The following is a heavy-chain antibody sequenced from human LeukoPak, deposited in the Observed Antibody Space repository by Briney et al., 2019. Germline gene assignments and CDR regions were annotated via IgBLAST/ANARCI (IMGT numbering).Heavy chain of an antibody. CDR1: GFTFSDYA. CDR3: ARVEDGRFDY. D-gene: IGHD1-1*01. Sequence: GGSLRLSWTASGFTFSDYAMSWFRQAPGKGLEWVSSISSSSSYIYYADSVKGRFTISRDNAKNSLYLQMNSLRAEDTAVYYCARVEDGRFDYWGQGTLVTVSS. J-gene: IGHJ4*02. V-gene: IGHV3-21*01. CDR2: ISSSSSYI.